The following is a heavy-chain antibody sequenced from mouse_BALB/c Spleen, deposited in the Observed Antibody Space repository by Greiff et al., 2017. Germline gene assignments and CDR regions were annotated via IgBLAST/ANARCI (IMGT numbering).Heavy chain of an antibody. Sequence: EVKVVESGGGLVKPGGSLKLSCAASGFTFSSYAMSWVRQSPEKRLEWVAEISSGGSYTYYPDTVTGRFTISRDNAKNTLYLEMSSLRSEDTAMYYCAREGGSGYFMDDWGQGTSVTVSS. D-gene: IGHD3-1*01. CDR3: AREGGSGYFMDD. J-gene: IGHJ4*01. CDR2: ISSGGSYT. V-gene: IGHV5-9-4*01. CDR1: GFTFSSYA.